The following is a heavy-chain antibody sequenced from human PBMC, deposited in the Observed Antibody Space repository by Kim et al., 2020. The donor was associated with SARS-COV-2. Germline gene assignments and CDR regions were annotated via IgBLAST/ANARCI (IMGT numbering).Heavy chain of an antibody. CDR3: AREPLLHQVVPAAMHWYFDL. CDR1: GFTVSSNY. J-gene: IGHJ2*01. CDR2: IYSGGST. D-gene: IGHD2-2*01. V-gene: IGHV3-66*01. Sequence: GGSLRLSCAASGFTVSSNYMSWVRQAPGKGLEWVSVIYSGGSTYYADSVKGRFTISRDNSKNTLYLQMNSLRAEDTAVYYCAREPLLHQVVPAAMHWYFDLWGRGTLVTVSS.